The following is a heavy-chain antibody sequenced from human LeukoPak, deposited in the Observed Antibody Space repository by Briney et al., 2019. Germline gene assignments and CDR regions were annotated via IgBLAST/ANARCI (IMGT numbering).Heavy chain of an antibody. CDR1: GGSFSGYC. D-gene: IGHD4-17*01. CDR2: INHSGST. V-gene: IGHV4-34*01. Sequence: SETLSLTCAVYGGSFSGYCWSWIRQPPGKGLEWIGEINHSGSTNYNPSLKSRVTISVDTSKNQFSLKLSSVTAADTAVYYCARGQHDYGDYKGFDYWGQGTLVTVSS. J-gene: IGHJ4*02. CDR3: ARGQHDYGDYKGFDY.